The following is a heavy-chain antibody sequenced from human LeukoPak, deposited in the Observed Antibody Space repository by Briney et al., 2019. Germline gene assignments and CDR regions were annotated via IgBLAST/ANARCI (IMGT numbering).Heavy chain of an antibody. D-gene: IGHD2-8*01. CDR3: ASELMVYATLHY. J-gene: IGHJ4*02. CDR1: GGSISSGDYY. Sequence: SQTLSLTCTVSGGSISSGDYYWSWIRQPPGKGLEWIGYIYYSGSTYYNPSLKSRVTISVDTSKNQFSLKLSSVTAADTAVYHCASELMVYATLHYWGQGTLVTVSS. CDR2: IYYSGST. V-gene: IGHV4-30-4*01.